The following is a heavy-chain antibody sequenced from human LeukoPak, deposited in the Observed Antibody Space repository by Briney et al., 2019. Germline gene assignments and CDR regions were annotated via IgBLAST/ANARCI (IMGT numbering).Heavy chain of an antibody. CDR3: ARDRRDGYNRRYFDY. V-gene: IGHV1-18*01. CDR1: GYTFTSYV. CDR2: ISAYNGNT. D-gene: IGHD5-24*01. Sequence: ASVKVSCKASGYTFTSYVFTWVRQAPGQGLEWMGWISAYNGNTNYAQQLQGRVTMTTDTSTSTAYMELRSLRSDDTAVYYCARDRRDGYNRRYFDYWGQGSLVTVSS. J-gene: IGHJ4*02.